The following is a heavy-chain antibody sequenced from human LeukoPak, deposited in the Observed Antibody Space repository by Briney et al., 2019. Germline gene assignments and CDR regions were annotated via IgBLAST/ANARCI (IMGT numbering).Heavy chain of an antibody. V-gene: IGHV1-2*02. CDR1: GYTFTGYY. Sequence: GASVKVSCKASGYTFTGYYMYWVRQAPGQGLEWMGWINPNSGDTNYSQKYQGRVTMTRDTSISTAYMELNRLTSDDTAVYYCARDISSLRTGDGNRADYWGQGTLVTVSS. CDR3: ARDISSLRTGDGNRADY. D-gene: IGHD7-27*01. J-gene: IGHJ4*02. CDR2: INPNSGDT.